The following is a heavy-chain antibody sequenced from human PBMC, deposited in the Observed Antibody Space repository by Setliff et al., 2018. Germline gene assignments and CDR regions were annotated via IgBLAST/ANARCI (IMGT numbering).Heavy chain of an antibody. V-gene: IGHV1-8*01. CDR3: ARGITEGYDY. D-gene: IGHD2-15*01. Sequence: ASVKVSCKASGYTFTTLDINWARQTAGQGLEWMGWMSPGSGYTGYAQKFQDRVIMTRDTSISTAYMELTSLTSEDTAVYYCARGITEGYDYWGQGTLVTVSS. CDR1: GYTFTTLD. CDR2: MSPGSGYT. J-gene: IGHJ4*02.